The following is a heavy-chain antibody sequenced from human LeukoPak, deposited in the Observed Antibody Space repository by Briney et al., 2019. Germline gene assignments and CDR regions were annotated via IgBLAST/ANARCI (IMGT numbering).Heavy chain of an antibody. CDR3: ASAAGPFDH. J-gene: IGHJ4*02. CDR2: IQFDGSKI. V-gene: IGHV3-30*02. Sequence: WVAFIQFDGSKIDYADSVKGRFTISRDNSENTLYLQMNTLRADDTAVYFCASAAGPFDHWGQGTLVTVSS. D-gene: IGHD6-13*01.